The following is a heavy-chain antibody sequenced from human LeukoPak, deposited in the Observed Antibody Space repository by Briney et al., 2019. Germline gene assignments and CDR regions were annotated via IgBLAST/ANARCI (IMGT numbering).Heavy chain of an antibody. V-gene: IGHV3-23*01. J-gene: IGHJ5*02. Sequence: PGGSLRLSCAASGFPFTIYAMSWVRQAPGKGLEWVSAISGSGGSTYYADSVKGRFSISRDNSKNTLYLQMNSLRAEDTAVYYCAKFRNLFDPWGQGTLVTVSS. CDR1: GFPFTIYA. D-gene: IGHD1-14*01. CDR2: ISGSGGST. CDR3: AKFRNLFDP.